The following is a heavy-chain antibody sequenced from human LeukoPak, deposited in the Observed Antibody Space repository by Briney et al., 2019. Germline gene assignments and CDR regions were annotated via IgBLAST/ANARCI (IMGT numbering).Heavy chain of an antibody. J-gene: IGHJ4*02. Sequence: PGGSLRLSCAASGFTFSSYSMNWVRQAPGKGLEWVSYISSSSSTIYYADSVKGRFTISRDNAKNSLYLQMNSLRAEDTAVYYCARVPNDSGFYFDYWGQGTLVTVSS. CDR1: GFTFSSYS. D-gene: IGHD6-19*01. CDR2: ISSSSSTI. V-gene: IGHV3-48*01. CDR3: ARVPNDSGFYFDY.